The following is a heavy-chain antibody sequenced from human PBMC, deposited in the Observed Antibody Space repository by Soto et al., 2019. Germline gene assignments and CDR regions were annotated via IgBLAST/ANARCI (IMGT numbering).Heavy chain of an antibody. CDR2: IYWNSGTI. Sequence: ESGGGLVQPGRSLRLSCAASGFTFDDYAMHWVRQAPGKGLEWVSGIYWNSGTIEYADFVKGRVTISRDNAKNYLYLQMNSLRPEDTAVYYCAKDKPLTTSYFDHWGQGTPVTVSS. V-gene: IGHV3-9*01. CDR3: AKDKPLTTSYFDH. D-gene: IGHD4-17*01. CDR1: GFTFDDYA. J-gene: IGHJ4*02.